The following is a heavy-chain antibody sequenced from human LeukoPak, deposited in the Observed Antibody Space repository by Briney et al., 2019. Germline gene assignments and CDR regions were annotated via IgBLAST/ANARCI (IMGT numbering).Heavy chain of an antibody. CDR2: ISSSSSYI. V-gene: IGHV3-21*01. Sequence: GGSLRLSCTVSGFTVSSNSMSWVRQAPGKGLEWVSSISSSSSYIYYADSVKGRFTISRDNAKNSLYLQMNSLRAEDTAVYYCARGNSPSEYEMWGQGTLVTVSS. CDR3: ARGNSPSEYEM. CDR1: GFTVSSNS. D-gene: IGHD2/OR15-2a*01. J-gene: IGHJ4*02.